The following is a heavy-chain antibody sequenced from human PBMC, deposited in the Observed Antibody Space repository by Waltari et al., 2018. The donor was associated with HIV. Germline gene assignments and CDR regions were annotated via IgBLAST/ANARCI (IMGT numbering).Heavy chain of an antibody. CDR2: MNPNSGNT. CDR1: GYTFSTYD. V-gene: IGHV1-8*01. J-gene: IGHJ6*02. Sequence: QVQLVQSGAEVKKHGASVKVSCKASGYTFSTYDINWLRQATGQGLEWMGWMNPNSGNTGYAQKFQGRVNMTRNSSIRTAYMELSSLRSDDTAVYYCSRGLHCTATSCLLYHGMDVWGQGTAVSVSS. D-gene: IGHD2-2*01. CDR3: SRGLHCTATSCLLYHGMDV.